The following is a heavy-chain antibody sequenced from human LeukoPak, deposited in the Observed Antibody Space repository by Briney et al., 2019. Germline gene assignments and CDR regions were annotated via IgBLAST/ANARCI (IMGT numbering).Heavy chain of an antibody. V-gene: IGHV3-23*01. Sequence: GGFLRLSCAASGFTFSTYVMSWVRQTPGKGLEWVSTISNSGGSTYNADSVKGRFTISRDNAKNTLNLQMNSLRAEDTAVYYCARDLGQYYDTSDNWFDPWGQGTLVTVSS. D-gene: IGHD3-22*01. J-gene: IGHJ5*02. CDR2: ISNSGGST. CDR1: GFTFSTYV. CDR3: ARDLGQYYDTSDNWFDP.